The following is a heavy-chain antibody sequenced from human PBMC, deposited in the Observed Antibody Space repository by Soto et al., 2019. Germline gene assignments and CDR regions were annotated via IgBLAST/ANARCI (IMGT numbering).Heavy chain of an antibody. CDR2: IYYSGST. J-gene: IGHJ4*02. V-gene: IGHV4-39*01. CDR1: GGSISSSSYY. CDR3: AAGEPLLY. Sequence: SETLSLTCTVSGGSISSSSYYWGWIRQPPGKGLEWIGSIYYSGSTYYNPSLKSRVTISVDTSKNQFSLKLSSVTAEDTAMYYCAAGEPLLYRGRGTLVTVSS.